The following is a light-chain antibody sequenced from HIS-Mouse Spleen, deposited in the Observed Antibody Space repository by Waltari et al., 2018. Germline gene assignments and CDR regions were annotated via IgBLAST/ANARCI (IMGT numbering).Light chain of an antibody. CDR2: EGS. Sequence: QSALTQPASVSGSPGQSITISCTGTTSDVGRYNLLSWYQQHPGKAPKLMIYEGSKRPSGVSNRFSGSKSGNTASLTISGLQAEDEADYYCCSYAGSSTYVFGTGTKVTVL. CDR1: TSDVGRYNL. J-gene: IGLJ1*01. CDR3: CSYAGSSTYV. V-gene: IGLV2-23*01.